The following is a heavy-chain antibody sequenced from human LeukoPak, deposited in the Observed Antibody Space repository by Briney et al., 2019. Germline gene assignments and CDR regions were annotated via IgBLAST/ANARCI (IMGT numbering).Heavy chain of an antibody. V-gene: IGHV1-18*01. CDR1: GYTFTSYG. D-gene: IGHD1-26*01. CDR3: ARDRPGATSVDAFDI. CDR2: ISAYNGNT. Sequence: ASVKVSCKASGYTFTSYGISWVRQAPGQGLEWMGWISAYNGNTNYAQKLQGRVTMTTDTSTSTAYMELRSLRSDDTAVYYCARDRPGATSVDAFDIWGQGTMVTVSS. J-gene: IGHJ3*02.